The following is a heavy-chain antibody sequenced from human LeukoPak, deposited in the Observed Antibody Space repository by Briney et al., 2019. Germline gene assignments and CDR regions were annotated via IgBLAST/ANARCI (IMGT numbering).Heavy chain of an antibody. CDR3: ASMLSWGSIFLDY. CDR1: GGSISSGGYY. D-gene: IGHD3-3*01. CDR2: IYYSGST. Sequence: SQTLSLTCTVSGGSISSGGYYWSWIRQHPGKGLEWIGHIYYSGSTYYNPSLKSRVTISVDTSKNQFSLKLSSVTAADTAVYYCASMLSWGSIFLDYWGQGTLVTVSS. J-gene: IGHJ4*02. V-gene: IGHV4-31*03.